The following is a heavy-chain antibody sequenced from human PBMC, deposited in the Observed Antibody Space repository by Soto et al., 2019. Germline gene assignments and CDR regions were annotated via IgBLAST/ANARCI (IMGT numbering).Heavy chain of an antibody. D-gene: IGHD2-2*01. CDR1: GGSISSAGYY. CDR3: ARQIFCSSTSCVTQPLHWFDP. CDR2: IHYTGNT. J-gene: IGHJ5*02. Sequence: QLQLQESGPGLVKPSETLSLTCSVSGGSISSAGYYWGWIRQPPGKGLEWIGEIHYTGNTLYSPSLRSRATLSVDTSKNQFSLNLDSVTAADTAVYYCARQIFCSSTSCVTQPLHWFDPWGPGTLVAVSS. V-gene: IGHV4-39*01.